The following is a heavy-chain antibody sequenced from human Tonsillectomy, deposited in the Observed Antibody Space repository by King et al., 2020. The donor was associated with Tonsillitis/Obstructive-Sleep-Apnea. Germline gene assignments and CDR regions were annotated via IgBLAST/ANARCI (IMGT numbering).Heavy chain of an antibody. V-gene: IGHV4-59*01. Sequence: QLQESGPGLVKPSETLSLTCTVSGGSISSYYWSWIRQPPGKGLEWIGYIYYSGSTNYNPSLKSRVTISVDTSKNQFSLKLSSVTAADTAVYYCARGRGYYDSSGYYVDYYYYYMDVWGKGTTVTVSS. CDR3: ARGRGYYDSSGYYVDYYYYYMDV. J-gene: IGHJ6*03. CDR1: GGSISSYY. D-gene: IGHD3-22*01. CDR2: IYYSGST.